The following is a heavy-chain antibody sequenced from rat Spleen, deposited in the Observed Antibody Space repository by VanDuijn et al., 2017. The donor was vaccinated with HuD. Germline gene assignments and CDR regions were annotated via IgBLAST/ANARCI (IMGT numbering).Heavy chain of an antibody. CDR3: ATAGSRISRFAY. CDR1: GFTFSDYA. Sequence: EVQLVGSGGGLVQPGRSLKLSCAASGFTFSDYAMAWVRQAPKKGLEWVGTIIYDGSTSYYRDSVKGRFAISRDTAKSTLYLQMDSLGSEDTATYYCATAGSRISRFAYWGQGTLVTVSS. J-gene: IGHJ3*01. V-gene: IGHV5S10*01. D-gene: IGHD2-7*01. CDR2: IIYDGSTS.